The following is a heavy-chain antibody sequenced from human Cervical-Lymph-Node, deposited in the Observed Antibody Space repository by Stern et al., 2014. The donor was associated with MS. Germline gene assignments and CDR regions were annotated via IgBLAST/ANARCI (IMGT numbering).Heavy chain of an antibody. Sequence: HVQLQESGPGLVKPSETLSLTCTVSGGSIRSYHWSRLRQPPGKGLDGIGYIYYSGSTNYNPSLKSRVTISVDTSKNQFSLKLSSVTAADTAVYYCARGYSSSSWFDPWGQGTLVTVSS. CDR3: ARGYSSSSWFDP. CDR1: GGSIRSYH. D-gene: IGHD6-13*01. J-gene: IGHJ5*02. V-gene: IGHV4-59*01. CDR2: IYYSGST.